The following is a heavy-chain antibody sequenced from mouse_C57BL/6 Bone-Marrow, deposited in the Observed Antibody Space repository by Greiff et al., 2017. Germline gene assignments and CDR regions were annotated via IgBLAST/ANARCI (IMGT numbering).Heavy chain of an antibody. J-gene: IGHJ3*01. D-gene: IGHD2-3*01. Sequence: EVQGVESGGGLVQPGGSLKLSCAASGFTFSDYYMYWVRQTPEKRLEWVAYISNGGSYTYYPDSVKGRFTISRDNAKNTLYLQMSSLKSEDTAMYYCARDGYYAWFAYWGQGTLVTVSA. CDR2: ISNGGSYT. CDR1: GFTFSDYY. CDR3: ARDGYYAWFAY. V-gene: IGHV5-4*02.